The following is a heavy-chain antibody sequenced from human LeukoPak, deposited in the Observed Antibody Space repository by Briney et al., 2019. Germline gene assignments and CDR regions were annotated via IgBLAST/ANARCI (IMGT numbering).Heavy chain of an antibody. CDR3: ASPLVGATSPRRAFDI. V-gene: IGHV4-59*12. Sequence: PSETLSLTCTVSGGSISSYYWSWIRQPPGKGLEWIGYIYYSGSTNYNPSLKSRVTISVDTSKNQFSLKLSSVTAADTAVYYCASPLVGATSPRRAFDIWGQGTMVTVSS. CDR2: IYYSGST. CDR1: GGSISSYY. J-gene: IGHJ3*02. D-gene: IGHD1-26*01.